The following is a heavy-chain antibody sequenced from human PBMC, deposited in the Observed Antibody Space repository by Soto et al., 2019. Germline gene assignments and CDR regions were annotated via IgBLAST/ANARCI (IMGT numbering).Heavy chain of an antibody. CDR3: ARVGGTHIVVVTDTIDAFDI. V-gene: IGHV3-33*01. J-gene: IGHJ3*02. D-gene: IGHD2-21*02. CDR1: GFTFSSYG. CDR2: IWYDGSNK. Sequence: GGSLRLSCAASGFTFSSYGMHWVRKAPGKGLEWVAVIWYDGSNKYYADSVKGRFTISRDNSKNTLYLQMNSLRAEDTAVYYCARVGGTHIVVVTDTIDAFDIWGQGTMVTVSS.